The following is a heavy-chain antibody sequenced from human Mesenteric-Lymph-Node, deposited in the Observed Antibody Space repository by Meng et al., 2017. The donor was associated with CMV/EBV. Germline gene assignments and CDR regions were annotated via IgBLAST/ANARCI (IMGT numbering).Heavy chain of an antibody. D-gene: IGHD6-19*01. V-gene: IGHV3-20*04. Sequence: GESLKISCAASGFTFDDYGMSWVRQAPGKGLEWVSGINWNGGSTGYADSVKGRFTISRDNAKNSLFLQMNSLRAEDAALYYCARATGYTSGWWWGYFDYWGQGTVVTVSS. CDR2: INWNGGST. J-gene: IGHJ4*02. CDR3: ARATGYTSGWWWGYFDY. CDR1: GFTFDDYG.